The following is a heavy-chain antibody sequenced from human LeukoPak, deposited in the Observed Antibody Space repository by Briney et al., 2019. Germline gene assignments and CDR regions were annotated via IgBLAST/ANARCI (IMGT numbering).Heavy chain of an antibody. CDR3: ARESGYYYFDY. D-gene: IGHD3-3*01. J-gene: IGHJ4*02. Sequence: SETLSLTCTVSGGSVSSGSYYWTWIRQPPGKGLEWIAYIYYSGSTSYNPSLKSRVTISVDTSKNQFSLKLSSVTAADTAVYYCARESGYYYFDYWGQGTLVTVSS. CDR2: IYYSGST. CDR1: GGSVSSGSYY. V-gene: IGHV4-61*01.